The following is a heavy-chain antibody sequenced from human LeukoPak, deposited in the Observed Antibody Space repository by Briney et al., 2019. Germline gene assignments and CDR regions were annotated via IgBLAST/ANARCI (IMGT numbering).Heavy chain of an antibody. CDR3: AREGEMATISYY. D-gene: IGHD5-24*01. CDR2: INPSTGGT. CDR1: GYTFTGYY. V-gene: IGHV1-2*02. J-gene: IGHJ4*02. Sequence: ASVKVSCKASGYTFTGYYMHWVRQAPGQGLEWMGWINPSTGGTNYPRKFQGRVTMTRDTSISTAYMELSRLRSDDTAVYYCAREGEMATISYYWGQGTLVTVSS.